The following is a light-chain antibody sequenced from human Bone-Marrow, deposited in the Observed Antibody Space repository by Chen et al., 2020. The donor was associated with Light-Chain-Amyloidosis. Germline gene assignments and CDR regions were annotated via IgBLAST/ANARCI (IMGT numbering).Light chain of an antibody. CDR3: CSYAPTPPLAL. J-gene: IGLJ2*01. CDR1: SSHVGGYNL. Sequence: QSALTQPASVSGSPGQWITISCTGTSSHVGGYNLVSWYQHNPGKAPKLIIYESTKRPSGVSDLFAGSKSGNTASLTISALQADDDADYYCCSYAPTPPLALFGGGTKLTVL. V-gene: IGLV2-23*01. CDR2: EST.